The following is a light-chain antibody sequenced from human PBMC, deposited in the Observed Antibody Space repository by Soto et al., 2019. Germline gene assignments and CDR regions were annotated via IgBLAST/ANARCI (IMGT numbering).Light chain of an antibody. CDR2: DAS. J-gene: IGKJ5*01. Sequence: DIQMTQSASSLSASVGDRVTITCQASQNINNYLNWYQQKPGRAPELLIYDASNLEAGVPSRFRGSGSGTDFTFTISRLQPEDIATYYCQQYENLPTFGQGTRLE. CDR3: QQYENLPT. CDR1: QNINNY. V-gene: IGKV1-33*01.